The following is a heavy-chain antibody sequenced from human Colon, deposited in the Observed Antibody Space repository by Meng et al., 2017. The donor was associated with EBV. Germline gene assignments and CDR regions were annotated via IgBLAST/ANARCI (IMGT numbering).Heavy chain of an antibody. V-gene: IGHV4-34*01. J-gene: IGHJ4*02. CDR2: VNPSGST. Sequence: QVQVQQWGAGLLKPLETLSLTCGVYGASFSGYYWSWIRQPPGKGLEWIVEVNPSGSTNYSPSLKSRVTISVDTSKNQFSLRLNSVTAADTAVYYCARVGGLDGYRLGGDYWGQGALVNVSS. CDR3: ARVGGLDGYRLGGDY. D-gene: IGHD5-24*01. CDR1: GASFSGYY.